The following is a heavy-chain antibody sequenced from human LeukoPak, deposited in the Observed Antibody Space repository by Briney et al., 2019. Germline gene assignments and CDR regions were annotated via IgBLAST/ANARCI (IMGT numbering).Heavy chain of an antibody. J-gene: IGHJ5*02. D-gene: IGHD2-2*01. CDR1: GFTFSSYA. Sequence: PGGSLRLSRAASGFTFSSYAMSWVRQAPGKGLEWVSAISGSGGSTYYADSVKGRFTISRDNSKNTLYLQMNSLRAEDTAVYYCARDSRYQPLLYGWFDPWGQGTLVTVSS. CDR3: ARDSRYQPLLYGWFDP. CDR2: ISGSGGST. V-gene: IGHV3-23*01.